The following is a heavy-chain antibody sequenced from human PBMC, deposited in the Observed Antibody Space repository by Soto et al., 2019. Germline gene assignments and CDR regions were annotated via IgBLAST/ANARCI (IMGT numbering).Heavy chain of an antibody. J-gene: IGHJ4*02. Sequence: PGGSLRLSCAASVFTFNNYAMSWVRQAPGKGLEWVSSISAGSTYYADSVKGRFIISRDTSKNTLYLQMNSLRAEDTAVYYCAKEISSMWFPLDSWGQGTLVTVSS. CDR2: ISAGST. V-gene: IGHV3-23*01. D-gene: IGHD3-3*02. CDR1: VFTFNNYA. CDR3: AKEISSMWFPLDS.